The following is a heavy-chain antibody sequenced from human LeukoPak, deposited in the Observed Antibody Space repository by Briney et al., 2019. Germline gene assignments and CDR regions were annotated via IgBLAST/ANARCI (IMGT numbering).Heavy chain of an antibody. CDR3: AKGRTYYYDTSDAPFDP. CDR1: GFTFSSYG. D-gene: IGHD3-22*01. CDR2: ISYDGNNK. J-gene: IGHJ5*02. V-gene: IGHV3-30*18. Sequence: GGSLRLSCAASGFTFSSYGMHWVRQAPGKGLEWVAVISYDGNNKYYADSVKGRFTISRDNSKNTLSLQMNSLRAEDTAVYYCAKGRTYYYDTSDAPFDPWGQGTLVTVSS.